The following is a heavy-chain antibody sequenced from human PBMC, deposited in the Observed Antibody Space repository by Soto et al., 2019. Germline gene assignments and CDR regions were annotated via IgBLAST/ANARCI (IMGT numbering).Heavy chain of an antibody. Sequence: QVQLVQSGAEVKKPGASVKVSCKASGYTFTSYDINWVRQATGQGLEWMGWMNPNSGNTGYAQKFQGRVTMTRNTSISTAYMELSSLRSEDTAVYYCARGDIVVVPAAIVVSYYYYYMDVWGKGTTVTVSS. D-gene: IGHD2-2*02. J-gene: IGHJ6*03. CDR2: MNPNSGNT. V-gene: IGHV1-8*01. CDR3: ARGDIVVVPAAIVVSYYYYYMDV. CDR1: GYTFTSYD.